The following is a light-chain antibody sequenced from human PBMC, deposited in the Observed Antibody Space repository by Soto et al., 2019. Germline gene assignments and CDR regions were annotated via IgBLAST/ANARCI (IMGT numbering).Light chain of an antibody. CDR3: SSYTSSSTHAV. CDR2: DVS. Sequence: QSALTQPASVSGSPGQSITISCTGTSSDVGGYNYVSWYQQHPGKAPKLMIYDVSNRPSGVSNRFSGSKSGNTASLTISGLQAEDEGDYYCSSYTSSSTHAVFGGGTQLTVL. V-gene: IGLV2-14*01. J-gene: IGLJ7*01. CDR1: SSDVGGYNY.